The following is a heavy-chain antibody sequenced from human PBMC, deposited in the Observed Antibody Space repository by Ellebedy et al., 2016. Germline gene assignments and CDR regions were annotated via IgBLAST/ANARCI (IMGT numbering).Heavy chain of an antibody. Sequence: GESLKISXAASGFTFSTYAMTWVRQAPGKGLEWVAVISYDGSNKYYADSVKGRFTISRDNSKNTLYLQMHSLRVEDTAVYYCAKGGYSGSGSYCDYWGQGTLVTVSS. CDR2: ISYDGSNK. V-gene: IGHV3-30*18. CDR1: GFTFSTYA. D-gene: IGHD3-10*01. J-gene: IGHJ4*02. CDR3: AKGGYSGSGSYCDY.